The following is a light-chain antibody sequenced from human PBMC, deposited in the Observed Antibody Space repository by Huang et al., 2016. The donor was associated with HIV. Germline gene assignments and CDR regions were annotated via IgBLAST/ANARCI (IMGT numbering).Light chain of an antibody. V-gene: IGKV3-11*01. CDR3: QQRGSRPPT. Sequence: EIVVTQSPATLSLSPGERATLSCRASQSVSSYLAWFQQKPGQAPRLLIYDTSNRATGIPARFSGSGSGTDFTLTISSLEPEDFAVYYCQQRGSRPPTFGQGTKVEIK. CDR2: DTS. CDR1: QSVSSY. J-gene: IGKJ1*01.